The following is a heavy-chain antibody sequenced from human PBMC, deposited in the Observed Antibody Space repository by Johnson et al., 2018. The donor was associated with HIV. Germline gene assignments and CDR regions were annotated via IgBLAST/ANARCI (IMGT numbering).Heavy chain of an antibody. Sequence: VQLMESGGGLVQPGGSLRLSCAASGFTFSSFWLTWVRQAPGKGLEWVANINLDGSEKYYADSVKGRVTISRDNVKNSVVIQINTLGADDTAFYDCAKESYYYDSSGYKIRGAFDIWGQGTMVTVS. J-gene: IGHJ3*02. CDR3: AKESYYYDSSGYKIRGAFDI. CDR1: GFTFSSFW. CDR2: INLDGSEK. V-gene: IGHV3-7*01. D-gene: IGHD3-22*01.